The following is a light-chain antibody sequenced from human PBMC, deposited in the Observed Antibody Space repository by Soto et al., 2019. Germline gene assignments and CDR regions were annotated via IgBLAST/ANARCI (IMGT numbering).Light chain of an antibody. CDR3: QRYNNWPLT. V-gene: IGKV3-15*01. Sequence: ELVLTQSPATLSVSPGERATLSCRASQGVGSTLAWYQHKPGQTPRLLIYDTSTRATGVPARFSGSRSGTEFTLTINSLQSEDFAVYYCQRYNNWPLTFGGGTKVESK. CDR1: QGVGST. J-gene: IGKJ4*01. CDR2: DTS.